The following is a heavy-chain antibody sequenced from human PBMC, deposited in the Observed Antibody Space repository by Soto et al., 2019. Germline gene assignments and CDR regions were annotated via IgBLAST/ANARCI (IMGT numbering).Heavy chain of an antibody. CDR1: GFTFSSYA. Sequence: QPGGSLRLSCAASGFTFSSYAMSWVRQAPGKGLEWVSAISGSGGSTYYADSVKGRFSISRDNSKNTLYLQMNSLRAEDTAVYYCASMNYGPIPFDYWGQGTLVTVSS. CDR3: ASMNYGPIPFDY. J-gene: IGHJ4*02. CDR2: ISGSGGST. D-gene: IGHD3-10*01. V-gene: IGHV3-23*01.